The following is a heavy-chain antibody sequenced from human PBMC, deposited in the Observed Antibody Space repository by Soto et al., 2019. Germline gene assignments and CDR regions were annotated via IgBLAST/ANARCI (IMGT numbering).Heavy chain of an antibody. CDR1: AFTFSSYA. V-gene: IGHV3-23*01. J-gene: IGHJ4*02. CDR2: ISLSGGST. Sequence: GGSLRLSCEASAFTFSSYAMTWVRQAPGEGLEWVSGISLSGGSTYYADSVKGRFTISRDNSKKTLYLQMNSLRDEDTAVYYCARATGWQPMLYGPGYFDYWGQGSLVTVSS. D-gene: IGHD2-8*01. CDR3: ARATGWQPMLYGPGYFDY.